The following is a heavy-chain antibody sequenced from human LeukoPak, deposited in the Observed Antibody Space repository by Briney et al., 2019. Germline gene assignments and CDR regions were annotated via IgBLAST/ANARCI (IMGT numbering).Heavy chain of an antibody. J-gene: IGHJ5*02. CDR2: IYPGDSDT. CDR3: ARLRNTVTSYNWFDP. D-gene: IGHD4-17*01. V-gene: IGHV5-51*03. CDR1: GYSFTSYW. Sequence: KPGESLKISCKGSGYSFTSYWIGWVRQMPGKGLEWMGIIYPGDSDTRYSPSFQGQVTISADKSISTAYLQWSSLKASDTATYYCARLRNTVTSYNWFDPWGQGTLVTVSS.